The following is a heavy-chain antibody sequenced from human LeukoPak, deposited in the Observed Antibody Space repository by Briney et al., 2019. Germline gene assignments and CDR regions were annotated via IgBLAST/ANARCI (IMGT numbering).Heavy chain of an antibody. V-gene: IGHV1-18*01. CDR2: ITTHNGNT. Sequence: ASVKVSCKASGYTFTTYGISWVRQAPGQGLEWMGWITTHNGNTYYAQKLQGRVTMTTDTSTTTAYMELRSLRSDDTAIYYCARAVYCSSTSCYNSYMHVWGKGTTVTVSS. J-gene: IGHJ6*03. CDR1: GYTFTTYG. CDR3: ARAVYCSSTSCYNSYMHV. D-gene: IGHD2-2*02.